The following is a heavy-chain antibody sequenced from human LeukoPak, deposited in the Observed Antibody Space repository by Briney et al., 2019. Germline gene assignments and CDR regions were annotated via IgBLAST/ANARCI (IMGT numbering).Heavy chain of an antibody. Sequence: PSETLPLTCAVYGESFSGYYWSWLRQPPGKGLEWIGEINHSGSTNYNPSLKSRVTISVDTSKNQFSLKLSSVTAADTAGYYCARGPLRYCGGDCWVPDYWGQGTLVTVSS. CDR3: ARGPLRYCGGDCWVPDY. D-gene: IGHD2-21*02. J-gene: IGHJ4*02. CDR2: INHSGST. V-gene: IGHV4-34*01. CDR1: GESFSGYY.